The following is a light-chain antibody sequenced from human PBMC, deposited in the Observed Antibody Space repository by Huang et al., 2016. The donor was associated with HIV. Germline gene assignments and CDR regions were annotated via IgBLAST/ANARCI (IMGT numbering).Light chain of an antibody. J-gene: IGKJ4*01. CDR3: QQRSTWPPGLT. CDR1: HSVRSD. CDR2: DTS. Sequence: EIVLTQSPATLSLSPGESATLSCRSTHSVRSDLAWYQQKPGQAPRLLIYDTSNRATGIPARFSGSVSGTDFTLTISSLEPEDFAFYYCQQRSTWPPGLTFGGGTKVEIK. V-gene: IGKV3-11*01.